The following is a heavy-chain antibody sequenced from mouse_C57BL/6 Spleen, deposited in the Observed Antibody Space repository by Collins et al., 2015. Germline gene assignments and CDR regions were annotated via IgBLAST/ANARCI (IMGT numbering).Heavy chain of an antibody. V-gene: IGHV9-3*01. CDR2: INTYSGVP. Sequence: KASGYTFTTYGMSWVKQAPGKGLKWMGWINTYSGVPTYADDFKGRFAFSLQTSASTAYSQINNLKNEDTATYFCARSRHYYGSSYDWYFDVWGTGTTVTVSS. CDR1: GYTFTTYG. CDR3: ARSRHYYGSSYDWYFDV. D-gene: IGHD1-1*01. J-gene: IGHJ1*03.